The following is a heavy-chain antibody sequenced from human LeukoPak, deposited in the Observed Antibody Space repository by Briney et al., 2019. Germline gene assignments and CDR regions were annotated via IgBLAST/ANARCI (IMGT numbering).Heavy chain of an antibody. Sequence: ASVTVSCKASGYTFTVYYMHWVRQAPGQGLAWMGWINPNSGGTNYAQKFQGRVTMTRDTSISTAYMELSRLRSDDTAVYYCARVMRDFWSGYNQFLDYWGQGTLVTVSS. CDR3: ARVMRDFWSGYNQFLDY. D-gene: IGHD3-3*01. CDR2: INPNSGGT. V-gene: IGHV1-2*02. CDR1: GYTFTVYY. J-gene: IGHJ4*02.